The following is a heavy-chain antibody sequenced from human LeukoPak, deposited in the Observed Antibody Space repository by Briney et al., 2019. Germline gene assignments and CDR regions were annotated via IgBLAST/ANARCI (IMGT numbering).Heavy chain of an antibody. D-gene: IGHD4-17*01. Sequence: SETLSLTCTVSGGSISSYSWSWIRQPPGKGLEWIGYIYYSGSTYYNPSLKSRVTISVDTSKNQFSLKLSSVTAADTAVYYCARGTHDYGDYNWFDPWGQGTLVTVSS. J-gene: IGHJ5*02. V-gene: IGHV4-59*12. CDR2: IYYSGST. CDR1: GGSISSYS. CDR3: ARGTHDYGDYNWFDP.